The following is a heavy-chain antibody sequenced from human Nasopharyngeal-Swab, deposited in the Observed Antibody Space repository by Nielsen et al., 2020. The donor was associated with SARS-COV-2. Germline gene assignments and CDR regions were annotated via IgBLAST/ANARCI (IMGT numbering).Heavy chain of an antibody. Sequence: GGSLRLSCAASGFTFSTYNMHWVRQAPGKGLEWVSSISGRTTYIYYADSMKGRFTISRDNAKNSLYLQMSSLRAEDTAICYCARGGQQPLWGQGTLVTVSS. CDR3: ARGGQQPL. J-gene: IGHJ4*02. CDR1: GFTFSTYN. D-gene: IGHD6-13*01. V-gene: IGHV3-21*01. CDR2: ISGRTTYI.